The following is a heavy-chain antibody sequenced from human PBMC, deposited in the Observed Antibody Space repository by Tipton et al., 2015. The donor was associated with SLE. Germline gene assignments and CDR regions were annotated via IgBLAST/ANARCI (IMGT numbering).Heavy chain of an antibody. CDR2: FYYTGST. V-gene: IGHV4-39*01. Sequence: TLSLTCTVSGGSISSSSYYWGWIRQPPGKGLEWIGSFYYTGSTYYNPSLKSRVTISVDTSKNQFSLKLSSVTAADTAVYYCARLAVVVATNFDYWGQGTLVTVSS. CDR1: GGSISSSSYY. D-gene: IGHD2-15*01. CDR3: ARLAVVVATNFDY. J-gene: IGHJ4*02.